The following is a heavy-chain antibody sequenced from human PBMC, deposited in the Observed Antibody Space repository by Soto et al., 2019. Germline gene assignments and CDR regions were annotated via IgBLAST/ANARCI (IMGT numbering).Heavy chain of an antibody. CDR2: IIPILGIA. Sequence: SVKVSCKASGGTFSSDTISWVRQAPGQGLEWMGRIIPILGIANYAQKFQGRVTITADKSTSTAYMELSSLRSEDTAVYYCARDYGNYPFDYWGQGTLVTVSS. CDR1: GGTFSSDT. J-gene: IGHJ4*02. D-gene: IGHD4-4*01. V-gene: IGHV1-69*04. CDR3: ARDYGNYPFDY.